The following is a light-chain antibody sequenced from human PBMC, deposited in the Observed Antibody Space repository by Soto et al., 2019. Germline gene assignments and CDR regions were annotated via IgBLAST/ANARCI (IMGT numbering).Light chain of an antibody. CDR1: QSISSW. J-gene: IGKJ1*01. CDR3: QQYASYPWT. CDR2: KTS. V-gene: IGKV1-5*03. Sequence: DIQMTQSPSTLSASVGDRVTITCRASQSISSWLAWYQQKPGKAPKLLIYKTSNLESGVPSRFSGSGSETEFTLTISGLQPGDSATFYCQQYASYPWTFGRGTKVDIK.